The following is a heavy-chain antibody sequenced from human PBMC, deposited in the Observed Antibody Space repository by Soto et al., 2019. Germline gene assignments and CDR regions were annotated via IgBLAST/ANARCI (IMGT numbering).Heavy chain of an antibody. D-gene: IGHD3-16*01. CDR3: ATSSPGGVRQYVDAFDL. Sequence: QVQLVQSGPEVKKPGASVKVSCKASNYAFTYNAINWVRQAPGHGLEGMGWIGPNSGRTNYAQDLQARPTMPTDTSPSTAYMELRSLTSHQTALHYCATSSPGGVRQYVDAFDLWRQATLVTVSS. CDR1: NYAFTYNA. V-gene: IGHV1-18*01. J-gene: IGHJ3*01. CDR2: IGPNSGRT.